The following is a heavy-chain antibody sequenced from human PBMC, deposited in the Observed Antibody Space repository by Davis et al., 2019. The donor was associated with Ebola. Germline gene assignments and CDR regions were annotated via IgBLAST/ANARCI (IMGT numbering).Heavy chain of an antibody. D-gene: IGHD5-18*01. CDR2: TYYSSKWYH. Sequence: PSETLSLTCAISGDSGSIGWNWIRQSPSRGLEWLGRTYYSSKWYHDYATSVKSRITINLDTSKNQFSLQLNSVTPEDTALYYCARGWLRGGLDVWGEGTTVTVSS. J-gene: IGHJ6*04. CDR3: ARGWLRGGLDV. V-gene: IGHV6-1*01. CDR1: GDSGSIG.